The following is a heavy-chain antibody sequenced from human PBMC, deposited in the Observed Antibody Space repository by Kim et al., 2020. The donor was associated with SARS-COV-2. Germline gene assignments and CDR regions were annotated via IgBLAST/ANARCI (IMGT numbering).Heavy chain of an antibody. J-gene: IGHJ4*02. Sequence: NCAQKCQGWVTVTRDTSITTAYLELSGLKSGDTAVYYCARNGDATVPNFDYWGQGTLVTVSS. D-gene: IGHD7-27*01. CDR3: ARNGDATVPNFDY. V-gene: IGHV1-2*04.